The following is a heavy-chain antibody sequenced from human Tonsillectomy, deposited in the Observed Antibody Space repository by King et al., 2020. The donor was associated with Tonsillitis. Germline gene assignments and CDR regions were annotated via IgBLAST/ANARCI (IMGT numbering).Heavy chain of an antibody. V-gene: IGHV3-15*01. CDR3: TAIDFGADY. J-gene: IGHJ4*02. CDR1: GVTFSNAW. D-gene: IGHD4-17*01. Sequence: VQLVQSGGGLVKPGGSLRLSCAASGVTFSNAWMSWVRQAPGKGPEWGVRITSKTAGGTTDYAAPVKGRFTISTDDSKNTLYLQMNSLKTEDTAVYYCTAIDFGADYWGQGTLVTVSS. CDR2: ITSKTAGGTT.